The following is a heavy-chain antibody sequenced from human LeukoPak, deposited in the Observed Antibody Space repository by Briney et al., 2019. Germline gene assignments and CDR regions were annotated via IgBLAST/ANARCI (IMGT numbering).Heavy chain of an antibody. CDR2: IIPIFGTA. J-gene: IGHJ5*02. CDR1: GGTFSSYA. V-gene: IGHV1-69*13. D-gene: IGHD2-2*01. CDR3: ARDFPIVVVPAAALAGWFDP. Sequence: GASVKVSCKASGGTFSSYAISWVRQAPGQGLEWMGGIIPIFGTANYAQKFQGRVTITADESTRTAYMELSSLRSEDTAVYYCARDFPIVVVPAAALAGWFDPWGQGTLVTVSS.